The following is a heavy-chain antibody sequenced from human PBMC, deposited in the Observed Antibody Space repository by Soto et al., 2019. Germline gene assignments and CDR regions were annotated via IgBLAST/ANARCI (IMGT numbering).Heavy chain of an antibody. D-gene: IGHD3-10*01. CDR3: ARDSRFSYYYAGMDV. Sequence: VGSLRLSCAASGFTFSSYAMHWVRQAPGKGLERVAVISYDGSNKYYADSVKGRFTISRDNSKNTLYLQMNSLRAEDTAVYYCARDSRFSYYYAGMDVWGQGTTVTVSS. J-gene: IGHJ6*02. CDR2: ISYDGSNK. V-gene: IGHV3-30-3*01. CDR1: GFTFSSYA.